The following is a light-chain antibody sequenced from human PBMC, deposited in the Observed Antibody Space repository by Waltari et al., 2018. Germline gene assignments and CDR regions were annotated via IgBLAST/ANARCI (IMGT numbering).Light chain of an antibody. Sequence: SALTQPASVSGYPGHSLTSSYTGPSRDDGNLNFVPWSQPLPGKAPQLMIYEVSKRPSGVSNRFSGSKSGNTASLTISGLQAEHEADYYCCSYAGSSSLPYVCGSGTKVTVL. CDR1: SRDDGNLNF. J-gene: IGLJ1*01. CDR2: EVS. CDR3: CSYAGSSSLPYV. V-gene: IGLV2-23*02.